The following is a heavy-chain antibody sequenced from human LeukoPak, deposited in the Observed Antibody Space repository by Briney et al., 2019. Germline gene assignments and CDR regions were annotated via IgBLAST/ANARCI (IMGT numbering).Heavy chain of an antibody. CDR1: GFTFTNYA. Sequence: GGSLRLSCAASGFTFTNYAMSWARQAPGKGLEWVSTIGKSGGGTYYADSVKGRFTISRDNSKSTLYPQMNSLRAEDTAVYYCAKRDSAGLYYFDYWGQGTLVTVSS. V-gene: IGHV3-23*01. CDR2: IGKSGGGT. D-gene: IGHD5-18*01. CDR3: AKRDSAGLYYFDY. J-gene: IGHJ4*02.